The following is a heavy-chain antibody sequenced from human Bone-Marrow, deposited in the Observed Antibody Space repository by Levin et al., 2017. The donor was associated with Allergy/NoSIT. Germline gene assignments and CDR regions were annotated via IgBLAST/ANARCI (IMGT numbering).Heavy chain of an antibody. V-gene: IGHV4-34*01. Sequence: SETLSLTCAVYGGSFSGYYWSWIRQPPGKGLEWIGEINHSGSTNYNPSLKSRVTISVDTSKNQFSLKLSSVTAADTAVYYCARTTWRYSYGYWGQGTLVTVSS. J-gene: IGHJ4*02. CDR1: GGSFSGYY. CDR2: INHSGST. D-gene: IGHD5-18*01. CDR3: ARTTWRYSYGY.